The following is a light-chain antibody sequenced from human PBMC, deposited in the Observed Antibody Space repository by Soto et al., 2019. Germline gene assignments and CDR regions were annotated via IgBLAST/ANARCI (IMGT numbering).Light chain of an antibody. CDR3: SSYTSSNTHYV. Sequence: QSALTQPASVSGSPGQSITISCTGSSSDVGAYNFVSWYQHHPGKAPKLILYEVTTHPSGVSSRFSGSKSGNTASLTISGLQADDEANYYRSSYTSSNTHYVFGTGTKVTVL. V-gene: IGLV2-14*01. J-gene: IGLJ1*01. CDR2: EVT. CDR1: SSDVGAYNF.